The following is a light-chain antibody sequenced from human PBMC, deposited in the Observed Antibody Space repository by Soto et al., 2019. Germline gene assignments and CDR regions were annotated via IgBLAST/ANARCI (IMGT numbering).Light chain of an antibody. CDR2: AAS. CDR3: QQLNSYLFT. CDR1: QGISSY. Sequence: DIQLTQSPSLLSASVGDRVTITCRGSQGISSYLAWYQQKPGKAPKLLIYAASTSQSGVPSRFSGSGSGTEFTLTISSLQPEDFATYYCQQLNSYLFTFGPGTKVDIK. V-gene: IGKV1-9*01. J-gene: IGKJ3*01.